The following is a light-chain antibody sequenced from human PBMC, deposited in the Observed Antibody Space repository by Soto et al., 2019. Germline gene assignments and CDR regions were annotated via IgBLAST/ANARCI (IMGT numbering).Light chain of an antibody. CDR1: QSVSGRY. CDR2: GAS. J-gene: IGKJ1*01. V-gene: IGKV3-20*01. Sequence: EIVLTQSPGTLSLSPGERATLSCRASQSVSGRYLAWYQQKPGQAPRPLIYGASSRASGIPDRFSGSGSEKDFTLTISRLEPEDFAVYYCQQYGSTPWTFGQGTKVEIK. CDR3: QQYGSTPWT.